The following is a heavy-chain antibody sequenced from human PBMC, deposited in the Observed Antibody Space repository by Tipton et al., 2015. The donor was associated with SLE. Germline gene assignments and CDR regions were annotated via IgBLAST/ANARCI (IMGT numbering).Heavy chain of an antibody. CDR1: GGSISSSNW. V-gene: IGHV4-4*02. J-gene: IGHJ4*02. CDR2: INHSGST. D-gene: IGHD3-22*01. CDR3: ARKSHDSSGYYDY. Sequence: SLRLSCAVSGGSISSSNWWSWVRQPPGKGLEWIGEINHSGSTNYNPSLKSRVTISVDTSKNQFSLKLSSVTAADTAVYYCARKSHDSSGYYDYWGQGTLVTVSS.